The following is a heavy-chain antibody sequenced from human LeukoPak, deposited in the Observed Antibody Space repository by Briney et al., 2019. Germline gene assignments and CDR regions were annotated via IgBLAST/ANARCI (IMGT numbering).Heavy chain of an antibody. CDR3: ARHIAVAGYFDF. CDR1: GGSITTSNYH. V-gene: IGHV4-39*01. D-gene: IGHD6-19*01. Sequence: SETLSLTCTVSGGSITTSNYHWGWIRQTPGKGLEWIGSIYYSGNAYYNPSLDSRLTVSVDRSKNQFSLKLSSVTAADTAVYYCARHIAVAGYFDFWGQGTLVTVSS. J-gene: IGHJ4*02. CDR2: IYYSGNA.